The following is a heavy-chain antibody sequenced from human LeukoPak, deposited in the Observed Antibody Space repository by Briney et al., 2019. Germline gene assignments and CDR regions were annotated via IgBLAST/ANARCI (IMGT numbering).Heavy chain of an antibody. CDR2: ISAYNGNT. J-gene: IGHJ4*02. D-gene: IGHD2-2*01. Sequence: ASVKVSCKASGYTFTSYGISWVRQAPGQGLEWVGWISAYNGNTNYTQKLQGRVTMTTDTSTSTAYMELRSLRSDDTAVYYCARDLARIIPAATTFDYWGQGTLVTVSS. V-gene: IGHV1-18*01. CDR1: GYTFTSYG. CDR3: ARDLARIIPAATTFDY.